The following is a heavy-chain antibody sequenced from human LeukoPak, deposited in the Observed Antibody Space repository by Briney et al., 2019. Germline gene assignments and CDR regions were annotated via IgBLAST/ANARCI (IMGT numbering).Heavy chain of an antibody. CDR2: IYSGGST. CDR3: ARAFSAMVSYYYYGMDV. V-gene: IGHV3-53*04. J-gene: IGHJ6*02. CDR1: GFTVSSNC. D-gene: IGHD5-18*01. Sequence: GRSLRLSCAASGFTVSSNCMSWVRRAPGKGLEWVSVIYSGGSTYYADSVKGRFTISRHNSKNTLYLQMNSLRAEDTAVYYCARAFSAMVSYYYYGMDVWGQGTTVTVSS.